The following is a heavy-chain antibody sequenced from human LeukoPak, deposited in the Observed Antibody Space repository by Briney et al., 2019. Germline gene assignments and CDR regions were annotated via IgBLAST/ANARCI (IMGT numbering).Heavy chain of an antibody. J-gene: IGHJ5*02. CDR2: ISPIFGTA. Sequence: ASVKVSCKASGGSFSSYTIDWVRQAPGQGLEWMGGISPIFGTANYAQRFQGRVTITADESTTTAYMELRSLRSDDTAVYCCARERRGFNWFDPWGQGTLVTVSS. CDR1: GGSFSSYT. D-gene: IGHD3-10*01. CDR3: ARERRGFNWFDP. V-gene: IGHV1-69*13.